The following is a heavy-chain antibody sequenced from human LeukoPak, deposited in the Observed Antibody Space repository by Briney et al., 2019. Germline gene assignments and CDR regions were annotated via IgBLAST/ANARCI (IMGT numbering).Heavy chain of an antibody. CDR2: MNPNSGNT. D-gene: IGHD2-2*01. Sequence: ASVKVSCKASGYTFTSYAIQWVRQAPGQGLEWMGWMNPNSGNTGYAQKFQGRVTMTRNTSISTAYMELSSLRSEDTAVYYCARPGALDCSSTSCFGYYYYGMDVWGQGTTVTVSS. CDR1: GYTFTSYA. V-gene: IGHV1-8*02. J-gene: IGHJ6*02. CDR3: ARPGALDCSSTSCFGYYYYGMDV.